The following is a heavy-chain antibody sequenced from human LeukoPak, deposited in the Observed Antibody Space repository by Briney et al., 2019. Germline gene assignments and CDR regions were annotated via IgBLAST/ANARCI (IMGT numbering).Heavy chain of an antibody. D-gene: IGHD3-3*01. J-gene: IGHJ4*02. CDR2: IYYSGNT. CDR1: GGSISSSSYY. CDR3: ARDAKGDDFWSGYYPSLFDY. V-gene: IGHV4-39*07. Sequence: SETLSLTCTVSGGSISSSSYYWGWIRQPPGKGLEWIGSIYYSGNTYDNPSLKSRVTISVDTSKNQLSLKLSSVTAADTAVYYCARDAKGDDFWSGYYPSLFDYWGQGTLVTVSS.